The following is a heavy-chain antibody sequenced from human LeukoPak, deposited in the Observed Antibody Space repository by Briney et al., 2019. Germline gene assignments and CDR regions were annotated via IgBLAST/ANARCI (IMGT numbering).Heavy chain of an antibody. J-gene: IGHJ6*02. D-gene: IGHD6-13*01. V-gene: IGHV5-51*01. CDR3: ARLGGYSSSWYDYYYGMDV. CDR1: GYIYTSYW. Sequence: GESLKISCNSSGYIYTSYWIGWVRQMPGKGLEWMGIIYPGDSDTRYSPSFQGQVTISADKSISTAYLQWSSLKASDTAMYYCARLGGYSSSWYDYYYGMDVWGQGTTVTVSS. CDR2: IYPGDSDT.